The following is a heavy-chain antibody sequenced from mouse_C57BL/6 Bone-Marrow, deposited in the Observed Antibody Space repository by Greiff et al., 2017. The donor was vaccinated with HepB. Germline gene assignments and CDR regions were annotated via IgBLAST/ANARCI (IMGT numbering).Heavy chain of an antibody. CDR1: GFTFSSYA. V-gene: IGHV5-4*01. CDR2: ISDGGSYT. Sequence: EVKVEESGGGLVKPGGSLKLSCAASGFTFSSYAMSWVRQTPEKRLEWVATISDGGSYTYYPDNVKGRFTISRDNAKNNLYLQMSHLKSEDTAMYYCARDDGYYVDYWGQGTSVTVSS. D-gene: IGHD2-3*01. CDR3: ARDDGYYVDY. J-gene: IGHJ4*01.